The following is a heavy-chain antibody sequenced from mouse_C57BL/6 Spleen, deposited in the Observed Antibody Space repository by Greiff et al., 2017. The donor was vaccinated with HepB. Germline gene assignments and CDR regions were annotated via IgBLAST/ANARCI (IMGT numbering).Heavy chain of an antibody. CDR1: GYSITSGYY. V-gene: IGHV3-6*01. D-gene: IGHD2-2*01. CDR2: ISYDGSN. CDR3: ARREGYHWYFDV. J-gene: IGHJ1*03. Sequence: ESGPGLVKPSQSLSLTCSVTGYSITSGYYWNWIRQFPGNKLEWMGYISYDGSNNYNPSLKNRISITRDTSKNQFFLKLNSVTTEDTATYYCARREGYHWYFDVWGTGTTVTVSS.